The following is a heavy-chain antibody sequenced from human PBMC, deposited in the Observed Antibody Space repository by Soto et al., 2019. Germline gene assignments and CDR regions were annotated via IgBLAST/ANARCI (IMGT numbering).Heavy chain of an antibody. Sequence: AGGSLRLSCAASGFTFSDYYMSWIRQAPGKGLEWVSYITSSGTSIYYADSVKGRFAISRDNAKNSLFLQMNSLRAEDTAVYYCARDKGQLVPADGYWGQGTLVTSPQ. CDR1: GFTFSDYY. D-gene: IGHD6-6*01. J-gene: IGHJ4*02. CDR3: ARDKGQLVPADGY. CDR2: ITSSGTSI. V-gene: IGHV3-11*01.